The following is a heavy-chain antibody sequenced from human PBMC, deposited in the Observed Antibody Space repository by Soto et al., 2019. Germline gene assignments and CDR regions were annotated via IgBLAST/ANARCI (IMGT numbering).Heavy chain of an antibody. CDR1: GGTFSSYA. Sequence: SVKVSCKASGGTFSSYAISWVRQAPGKGVEWMGGIIPIFGTANYAQKFQGRVTITADESTSTAYMELSSLRSEDTAVYYCARDCLMASYYYYGMDFWGQGTTVTVSS. CDR3: ARDCLMASYYYYGMDF. CDR2: IIPIFGTA. D-gene: IGHD2-8*01. J-gene: IGHJ6*02. V-gene: IGHV1-69*13.